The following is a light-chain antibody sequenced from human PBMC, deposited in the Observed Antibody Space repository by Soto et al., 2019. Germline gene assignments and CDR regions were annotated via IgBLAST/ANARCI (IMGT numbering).Light chain of an antibody. CDR3: VAWDDCLNGYVV. Sequence: QSVLTQPPSASGTPGQRVTISCSGSSSNIGSNNVNWYQQLPGTAPKLVIYSNNQRPSGVPDRFSGSKSGTSASLASSGLQSEDEADYYCVAWDDCLNGYVVFGGGTQVTVL. V-gene: IGLV1-44*01. CDR2: SNN. CDR1: SSNIGSNN. J-gene: IGLJ2*01.